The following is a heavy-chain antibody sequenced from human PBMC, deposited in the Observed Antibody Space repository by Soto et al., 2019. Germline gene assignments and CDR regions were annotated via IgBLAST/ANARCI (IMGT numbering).Heavy chain of an antibody. D-gene: IGHD2-21*02. V-gene: IGHV1-69*01. CDR3: ARDGGLAYCGGDCYSSWYFDL. CDR2: IIPIFGTA. Sequence: QVQLVQSGAEVKKPGSSVKVSCKASGGTFSSYAISWVRQAPGQGLEWMGGIIPIFGTANYAQKFQGRVTITADESTSTAYMELSSLRYEDTAVYYCARDGGLAYCGGDCYSSWYFDLWGRGTLVTVSS. J-gene: IGHJ2*01. CDR1: GGTFSSYA.